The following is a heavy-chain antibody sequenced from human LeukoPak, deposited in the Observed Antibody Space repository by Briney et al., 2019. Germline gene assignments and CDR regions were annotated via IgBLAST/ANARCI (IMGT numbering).Heavy chain of an antibody. Sequence: GGSLRLSCAASGFTFSSYAMSWVRQAPGKGLEWVSAISGSGGSTYYADSVKGRFTISRDNAKNTLYLQMNSLRAEDTAVYYCAREGDFWSGYNFDYWGQGTLVTVSS. J-gene: IGHJ4*02. CDR1: GFTFSSYA. D-gene: IGHD3-3*01. CDR3: AREGDFWSGYNFDY. CDR2: ISGSGGST. V-gene: IGHV3-23*01.